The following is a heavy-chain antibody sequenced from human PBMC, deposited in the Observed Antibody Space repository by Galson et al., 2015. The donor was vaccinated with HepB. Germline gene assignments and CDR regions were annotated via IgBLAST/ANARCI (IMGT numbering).Heavy chain of an antibody. CDR1: GFTFSSYG. CDR2: ISYDGINK. CDR3: AKDRAQLWYTFDY. V-gene: IGHV3-30*18. D-gene: IGHD5-18*01. J-gene: IGHJ4*02. Sequence: SLRLSSAASGFTFSSYGMHWVRQAPGKGLEWVAVISYDGINKYYADSVKGRFTLSRDNSKNMLYLQMNSLRAEDTAVYFCAKDRAQLWYTFDYWGQGTLVTVSS.